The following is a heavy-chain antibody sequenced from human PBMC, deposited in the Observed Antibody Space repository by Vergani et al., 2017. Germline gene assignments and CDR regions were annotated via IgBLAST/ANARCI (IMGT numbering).Heavy chain of an antibody. CDR1: GGSFSGYY. V-gene: IGHV4-34*01. CDR2: IKHSGST. CDR3: ARGRGATGGTN. Sequence: QVQLQQWGAGLLKPSETLSLTCAVYGGSFSGYYWSWIRQPPGKGLEWIGEIKHSGSTNYNPSLKSRVTISVDTSKHQFSLKLSSVTAADTAVYYCARGRGATGGTNWGQGTLVTVSS. J-gene: IGHJ4*02. D-gene: IGHD4/OR15-4a*01.